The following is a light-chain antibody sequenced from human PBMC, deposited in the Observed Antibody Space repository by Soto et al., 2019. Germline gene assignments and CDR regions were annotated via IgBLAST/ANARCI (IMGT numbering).Light chain of an antibody. V-gene: IGLV3-1*01. Sequence: SYELTQPPSVSVSPGQTASITCSGDKLGDKYACWYQQKPGQSPVLVIYQDSKRPSGIPERFSGSNSGNTATLTISGTQAMDEADYYCQAWDRPHVVFGGGTKVTVL. CDR1: KLGDKY. CDR3: QAWDRPHVV. J-gene: IGLJ2*01. CDR2: QDS.